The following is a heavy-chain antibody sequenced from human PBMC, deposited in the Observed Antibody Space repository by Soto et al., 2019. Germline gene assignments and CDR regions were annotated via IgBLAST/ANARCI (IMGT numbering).Heavy chain of an antibody. J-gene: IGHJ4*02. CDR1: GFTFSNFA. Sequence: PGGSLRLSCAASGFTFSNFAMMWVRQAPGEGLECVSAISAGGVATYYADSVKGRFTVSRDNSKDTLYLQMNSLRGEDTAVYFCEKRLTSGDEGFWGRGTLVTVYS. CDR2: ISAGGVAT. D-gene: IGHD2-21*02. V-gene: IGHV3-23*01. CDR3: EKRLTSGDEGF.